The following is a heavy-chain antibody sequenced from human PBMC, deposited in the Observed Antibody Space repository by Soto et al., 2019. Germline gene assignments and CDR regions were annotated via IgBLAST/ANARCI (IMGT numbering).Heavy chain of an antibody. V-gene: IGHV4-30-4*01. CDR2: IYNGGST. CDR1: GDSVSSVGFH. CDR3: ARAPVGLDTISYFDY. Sequence: SETLSLTCTVSGDSVSSVGFHWAWLRRPPGKGLEWIGYIYNGGSTYYRPSLESRMHMSLGATRNHYSLRLTSVTAADTAVYFCARAPVGLDTISYFDYWGQGKLVTVSS. J-gene: IGHJ4*02. D-gene: IGHD3-3*01.